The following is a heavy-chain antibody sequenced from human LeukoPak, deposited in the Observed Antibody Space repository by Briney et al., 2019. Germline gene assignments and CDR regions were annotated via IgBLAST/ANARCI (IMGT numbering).Heavy chain of an antibody. D-gene: IGHD2-15*01. V-gene: IGHV4-4*02. J-gene: IGHJ4*02. CDR2: IYHNGNS. CDR3: ARFGGFYFDH. CDR1: GASISSVTW. Sequence: SETLSLTCTVSGASISSVTWWSWVRQSPGKGLEYIGEIYHNGNSKFNPALQSRVTMAVDKSQNRFFLTLTSLTAADTAVYYCARFGGFYFDHWGLGKMVIVSS.